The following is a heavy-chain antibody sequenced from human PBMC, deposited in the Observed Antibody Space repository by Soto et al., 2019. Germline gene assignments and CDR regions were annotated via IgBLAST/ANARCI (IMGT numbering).Heavy chain of an antibody. D-gene: IGHD2-15*01. V-gene: IGHV3-30*18. J-gene: IGHJ6*02. CDR2: ISYDGSNK. CDR3: AKAFVGVGGHARDYYYGMDV. CDR1: GFTFSSYG. Sequence: GGSLRLSCAASGFTFSSYGMHWVRQAPGKGLEWVAVISYDGSNKYYADSVKGRFTISRDNSKNTLYLQMNSLRAEDTAVYYCAKAFVGVGGHARDYYYGMDVWGQGTTVTVSS.